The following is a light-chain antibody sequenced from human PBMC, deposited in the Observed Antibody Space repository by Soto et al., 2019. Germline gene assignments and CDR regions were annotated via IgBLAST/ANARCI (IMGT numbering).Light chain of an antibody. CDR3: LQRSSWPIT. V-gene: IGKV3-11*01. Sequence: EIVMTHSPATLALSPCEGASLSSRASQRISTYLAWYQQKPGQAPRLLIYDASNRATGIPARFSGSGSGTDFTLTISRLEPEDFAVYYCLQRSSWPITFGQGTRLEIK. J-gene: IGKJ5*01. CDR1: QRISTY. CDR2: DAS.